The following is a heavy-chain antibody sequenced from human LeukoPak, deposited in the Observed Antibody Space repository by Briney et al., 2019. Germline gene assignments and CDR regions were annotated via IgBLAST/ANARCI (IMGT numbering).Heavy chain of an antibody. D-gene: IGHD2-15*01. J-gene: IGHJ5*02. Sequence: SVKVSCKASGGTFSSYAISWVRQAPGQGLEWMGGIIPIFGTANYAQKFQGRVTITADESTSTAYIELSSLRSEDTAVYYCARGTPYCSGGSCYEGDWFDPWGQGTLVTVSS. V-gene: IGHV1-69*13. CDR3: ARGTPYCSGGSCYEGDWFDP. CDR2: IIPIFGTA. CDR1: GGTFSSYA.